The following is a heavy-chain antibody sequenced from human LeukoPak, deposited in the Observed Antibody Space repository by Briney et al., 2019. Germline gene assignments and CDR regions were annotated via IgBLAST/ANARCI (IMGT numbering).Heavy chain of an antibody. CDR2: ISGRNYT. J-gene: IGHJ4*02. Sequence: PGGSLRLSCVASGFTFSDYFMSWIRQAPGKGLEWVSYISGRNYTTYADSVKGRFIISRDNAKNSLFVQMNSLRAEDTAVYYCARVRGGNFDYCGQGTLVTVSS. V-gene: IGHV3-11*05. D-gene: IGHD3-10*01. CDR3: ARVRGGNFDY. CDR1: GFTFSDYF.